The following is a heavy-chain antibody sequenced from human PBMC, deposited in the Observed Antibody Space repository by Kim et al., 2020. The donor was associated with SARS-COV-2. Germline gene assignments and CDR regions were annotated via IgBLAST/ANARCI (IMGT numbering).Heavy chain of an antibody. CDR3: ARVARYGMDV. V-gene: IGHV3-74*01. J-gene: IGHJ6*02. Sequence: GGSLRLSCAASGFTFSGYWMIWVRQAPGKGLVCVSRINGDGTNTAYADSVKGRITISRDNAKNTLYLQMNSLRAEDTALYLCARVARYGMDVWGQGTAVTVSS. CDR2: INGDGTNT. CDR1: GFTFSGYW.